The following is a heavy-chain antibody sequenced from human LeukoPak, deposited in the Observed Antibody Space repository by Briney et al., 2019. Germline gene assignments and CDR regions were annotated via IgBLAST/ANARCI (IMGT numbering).Heavy chain of an antibody. CDR1: GFTFSSYS. Sequence: GGSLRLSCEASGFTFSSYSMNWVRQAPGKGLEWVSSISSSSSYIYYADSVKGRFTISRDNAKNSLYLQMNSLRAEDTAVCYCARGGYSSTLYGRYQHWGQGTLVTVSP. CDR3: ARGGYSSTLYGRYQH. V-gene: IGHV3-21*01. CDR2: ISSSSSYI. J-gene: IGHJ1*01. D-gene: IGHD6-13*01.